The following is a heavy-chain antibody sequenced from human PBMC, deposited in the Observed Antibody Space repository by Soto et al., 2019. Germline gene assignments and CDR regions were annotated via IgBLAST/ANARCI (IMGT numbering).Heavy chain of an antibody. V-gene: IGHV1-69*13. D-gene: IGHD3-3*01. CDR2: IIPIFGTA. Sequence: VASVKVSCKASGGTFSSYAISWVRQAPGQGLEWMGGIIPIFGTANYAQRFQGRVTITADESTSTAYMELSSLRSEDTAVYCCARVGDDLFPPNWFDPRGQGPLVNVSS. CDR1: GGTFSSYA. CDR3: ARVGDDLFPPNWFDP. J-gene: IGHJ5*02.